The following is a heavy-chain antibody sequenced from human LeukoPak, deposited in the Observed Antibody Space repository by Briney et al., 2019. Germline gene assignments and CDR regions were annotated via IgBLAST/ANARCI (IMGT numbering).Heavy chain of an antibody. CDR1: GLTFSSYA. J-gene: IGHJ5*02. Sequence: GRSLRPSCAASGLTFSSYAMHWVRQAPGKGLEWVAVISYDGSNKYYADSVKGRFTISRDNSKNTLYLQMNSLRAEDTAVYYCARDGSTDTSLVINNWFDPWGQGTLVTVSS. V-gene: IGHV3-30*04. CDR3: ARDGSTDTSLVINNWFDP. CDR2: ISYDGSNK. D-gene: IGHD3-9*01.